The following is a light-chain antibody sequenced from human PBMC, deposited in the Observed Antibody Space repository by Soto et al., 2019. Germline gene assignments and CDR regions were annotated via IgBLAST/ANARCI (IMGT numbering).Light chain of an antibody. CDR2: DVS. Sequence: QSVLTQPASLSVSPGQSITISCTGTSSDVGGYNYVSWYQQLPGKAPKLMIYDVSNRPSGVSNRFSGSKSGNTASLTISGLQAEDEADYYCSSYTSGSTLEVFGTGTKVTVL. CDR1: SSDVGGYNY. CDR3: SSYTSGSTLEV. V-gene: IGLV2-14*03. J-gene: IGLJ1*01.